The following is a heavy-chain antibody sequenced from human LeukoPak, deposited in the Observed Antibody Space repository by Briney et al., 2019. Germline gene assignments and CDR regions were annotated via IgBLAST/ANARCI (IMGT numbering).Heavy chain of an antibody. J-gene: IGHJ2*01. CDR1: GRSISRGYYY. V-gene: IGHV4-30-4*08. CDR3: ARRDGWYGSSGVDWYFDL. D-gene: IGHD6-19*01. Sequence: SQTLSLTCTVSGRSISRGYYYWSWLRQPPGTGLEWFAHTYYSRSTYYNPSLKSRVPMSVDTSKNQCSLKLCSVTAADTAVYYCARRDGWYGSSGVDWYFDLWGRGTLVTVSS. CDR2: TYYSRST.